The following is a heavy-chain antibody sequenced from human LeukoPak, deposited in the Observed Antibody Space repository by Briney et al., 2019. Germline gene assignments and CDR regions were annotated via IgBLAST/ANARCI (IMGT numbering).Heavy chain of an antibody. D-gene: IGHD1-26*01. Sequence: SQTLSLTCAVSGGSISSGGYSCSWIRQPPGKGLEWIGYIYHSGSTYYNPSLKSRVTISVDRSKNQFSLKLSSVTAADMAVYYCAGGSYSWGAFDIWGQGTMVTVSS. V-gene: IGHV4-30-2*01. J-gene: IGHJ3*02. CDR2: IYHSGST. CDR3: AGGSYSWGAFDI. CDR1: GGSISSGGYS.